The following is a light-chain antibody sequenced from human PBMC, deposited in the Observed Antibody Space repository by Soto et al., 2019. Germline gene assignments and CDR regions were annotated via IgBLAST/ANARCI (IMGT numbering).Light chain of an antibody. CDR3: QQSYSSPFT. CDR2: AAS. Sequence: DIQMTQSPSSLSASVGDRVTITCRASQSISSYLNWYHQKPGKAPNLLMYAASSLQSGVPSMVSGSGSGTDFTLTISSPQPEDFATYYCQQSYSSPFTFGPGNKVDIK. J-gene: IGKJ3*01. V-gene: IGKV1-39*01. CDR1: QSISSY.